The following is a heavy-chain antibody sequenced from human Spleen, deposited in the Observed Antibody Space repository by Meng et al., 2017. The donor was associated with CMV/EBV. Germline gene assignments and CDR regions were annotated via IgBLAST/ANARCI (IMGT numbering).Heavy chain of an antibody. CDR1: GYTFTSYY. V-gene: IGHV1-46*01. CDR3: AREKDGAFDY. J-gene: IGHJ4*02. CDR2: INPSGGST. D-gene: IGHD5-24*01. Sequence: ASVKVSCKASGYTFTSYYMHWVRQAPGQGLEWMGIINPSGGSTSYAQKFQGRVTMTTDTSTSTAYMELRSLRSDDTAVYYCAREKDGAFDYWGQGTLVTVSS.